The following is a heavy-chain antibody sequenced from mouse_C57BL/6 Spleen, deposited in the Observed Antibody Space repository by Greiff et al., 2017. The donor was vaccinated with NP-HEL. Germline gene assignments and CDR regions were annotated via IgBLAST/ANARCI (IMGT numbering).Heavy chain of an antibody. D-gene: IGHD1-1*01. Sequence: VQLQQPGAELVKPGASVKLSCKASGYTFTSYWMHWVKQRPGQGLEWIGMIHPNSGSTNYNEKFKSKATLTVDKSSSTAYMQLSSLTSEDSAVYYCARLPYYYGSPFDYWGQGTTLTVSS. V-gene: IGHV1-64*01. J-gene: IGHJ2*01. CDR3: ARLPYYYGSPFDY. CDR2: IHPNSGST. CDR1: GYTFTSYW.